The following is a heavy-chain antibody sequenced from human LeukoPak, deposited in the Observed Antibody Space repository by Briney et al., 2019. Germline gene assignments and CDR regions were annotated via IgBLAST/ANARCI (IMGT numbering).Heavy chain of an antibody. CDR1: GFPFSSYW. D-gene: IGHD3-22*01. Sequence: GGSLRLSCVASGFPFSSYWMTWVRQAPGKGLEWVSGISGSGDNTYYADSVKGRFTISRDNSKNTLYVQVNSLGTEDTAAYYCAKGSYYDSSGSFYFGYWGQGTLVTVSS. V-gene: IGHV3-23*01. J-gene: IGHJ4*02. CDR2: ISGSGDNT. CDR3: AKGSYYDSSGSFYFGY.